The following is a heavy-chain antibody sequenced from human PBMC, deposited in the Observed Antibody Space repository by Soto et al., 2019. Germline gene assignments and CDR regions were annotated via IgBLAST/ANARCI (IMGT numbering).Heavy chain of an antibody. CDR1: GYSFTHYY. V-gene: IGHV5-51*01. D-gene: IGHD1-26*01. CDR3: VRVKEELLWPNWFDP. CDR2: IYPGDSDT. J-gene: IGHJ5*02. Sequence: EVQLVQSGAEFKKPGESLKLSCKASGYSFTHYYIGWVRQMPGKGLEWMAIIYPGDSDTKYGPSFQGQVTISADKSSSTAYLHWSSLKASDTAMYYCVRVKEELLWPNWFDPWGQGTLVTVSP.